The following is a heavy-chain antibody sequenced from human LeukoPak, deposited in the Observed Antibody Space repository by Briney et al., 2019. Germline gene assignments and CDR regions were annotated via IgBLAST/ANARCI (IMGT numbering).Heavy chain of an antibody. CDR2: IKKDGSEK. CDR3: AREMGWNYGDY. J-gene: IGHJ4*02. Sequence: GGSLRLSCAASGFSFDDYGMTWVRQAPGKGLEWVANIKKDGSEKYYVDSVRGRFTISRDNAKNSLYLQMNSLRAEDTAVYYCAREMGWNYGDYWGQGTLVTVSS. V-gene: IGHV3-7*05. D-gene: IGHD1-7*01. CDR1: GFSFDDYG.